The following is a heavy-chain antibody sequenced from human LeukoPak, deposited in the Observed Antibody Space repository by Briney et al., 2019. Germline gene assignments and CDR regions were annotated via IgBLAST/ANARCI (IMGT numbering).Heavy chain of an antibody. CDR3: ARAYCSSTSCYRYYFDY. D-gene: IGHD2-2*02. Sequence: ASVKVSCKASGGTFSSYAISWVRQAPGQGLEWMGGIIPIFGTANYAQKFQGRVTITADESTSTAYMELSSLRSEDTAVYYCARAYCSSTSCYRYYFDYWGQGTLVTVSS. CDR2: IIPIFGTA. CDR1: GGTFSSYA. V-gene: IGHV1-69*13. J-gene: IGHJ4*02.